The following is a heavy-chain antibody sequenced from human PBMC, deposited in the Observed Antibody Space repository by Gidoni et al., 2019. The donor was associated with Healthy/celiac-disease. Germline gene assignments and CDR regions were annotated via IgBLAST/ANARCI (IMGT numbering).Heavy chain of an antibody. CDR2: ISGSGGST. J-gene: IGHJ4*02. CDR1: GFTLSSYA. V-gene: IGHV3-23*01. CDR3: AKGPEATVTIFDY. Sequence: EVQLLESGGGLVQPGGSLRLSCAASGFTLSSYAMSWVRQAPGKGLEWVSAISGSGGSTYYADSVKGRFTISRDNSKNTLYLQMNSLRAEDTAVYYCAKGPEATVTIFDYWGQGTLVTVSS. D-gene: IGHD4-17*01.